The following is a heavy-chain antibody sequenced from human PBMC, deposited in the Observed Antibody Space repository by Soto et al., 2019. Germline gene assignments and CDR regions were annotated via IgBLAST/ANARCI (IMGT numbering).Heavy chain of an antibody. D-gene: IGHD1-26*01. V-gene: IGHV1-69*04. Sequence: GASVKVSCKASGGTFSSYTISWVRQAPGQGLEWMGRIIPILGIANYAQKFQGGVTITADKSTSTAYMELSSLRSEDTAVYYCARDNDGSPDAFDIWGQGTMVTVSS. CDR2: IIPILGIA. CDR1: GGTFSSYT. J-gene: IGHJ3*02. CDR3: ARDNDGSPDAFDI.